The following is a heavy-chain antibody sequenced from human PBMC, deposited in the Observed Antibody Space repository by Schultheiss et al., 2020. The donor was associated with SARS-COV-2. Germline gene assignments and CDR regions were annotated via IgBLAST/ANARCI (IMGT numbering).Heavy chain of an antibody. J-gene: IGHJ4*02. CDR3: ARDIGKWLVLGY. CDR1: GFTFSSYG. D-gene: IGHD6-19*01. Sequence: GESLKISCAASGFTFSSYGMHWVRQAPGKGLEWVAVIWYDGSNKYYADSVKGRFTISRDNSKNTLYLQMNSLRAEDTAVYYCARDIGKWLVLGYWGQGTLVTVSS. CDR2: IWYDGSNK. V-gene: IGHV3-33*01.